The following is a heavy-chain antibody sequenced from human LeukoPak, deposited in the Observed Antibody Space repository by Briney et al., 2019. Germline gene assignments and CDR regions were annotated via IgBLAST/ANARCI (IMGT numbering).Heavy chain of an antibody. J-gene: IGHJ4*02. CDR2: IYHSGST. V-gene: IGHV4-30-2*01. CDR3: ALSSGYYYLDY. Sequence: SETLSLTCAVSGGSISRGGYSWSWIRQPPGKGLEWIGYIYHSGSTYYNPSLKSRVTISVDRSKNQFSLKLSSVTAADTAVYYCALSSGYYYLDYWGQGTLVTVSS. D-gene: IGHD3-22*01. CDR1: GGSISRGGYS.